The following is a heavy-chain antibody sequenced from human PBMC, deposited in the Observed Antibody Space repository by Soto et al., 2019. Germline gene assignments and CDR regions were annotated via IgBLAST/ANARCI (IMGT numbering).Heavy chain of an antibody. Sequence: EVQLVESGGGLIQPGGSLRLSCAASGFTFSSYDMHWVRQATGKGLEWVSAIGTAGDTYYPGSVKGRFTISGENAKNSFYLQMNSLRAGDTALYYCARGWLATGGSLSYMDVWGTGTTVTVSS. CDR3: ARGWLATGGSLSYMDV. CDR1: GFTFSSYD. V-gene: IGHV3-13*01. J-gene: IGHJ6*03. D-gene: IGHD6-13*01. CDR2: IGTAGDT.